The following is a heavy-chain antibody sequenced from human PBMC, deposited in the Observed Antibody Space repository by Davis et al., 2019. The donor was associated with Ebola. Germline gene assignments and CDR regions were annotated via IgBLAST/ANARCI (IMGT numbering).Heavy chain of an antibody. D-gene: IGHD3-22*01. CDR1: GYTFTSYY. CDR2: INPSGGST. J-gene: IGHJ4*02. Sequence: AASVKVSCKASGYTFTSYYMHWVRQAPGQGLEWMGIINPSGGSTSYAQKFQGRVTMTRDQSTSTVYMELSSLRSEDTAVYYCARDPPYYDSSGYYSRFDYWGQGTLVTVSS. CDR3: ARDPPYYDSSGYYSRFDY. V-gene: IGHV1-46*03.